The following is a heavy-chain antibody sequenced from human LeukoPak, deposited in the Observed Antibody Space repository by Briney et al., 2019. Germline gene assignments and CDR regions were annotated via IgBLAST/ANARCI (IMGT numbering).Heavy chain of an antibody. CDR2: INDRGHT. CDR1: GGSFSGYH. D-gene: IGHD4-23*01. Sequence: PSETLSLTCAVHGGSFSGYHWNWIRQSPGKGLEWIGEINDRGHTDYNPSLESQITISVDTSKKQFSLNLSSVTAADTAVYYCARDPTTVVTTPYYFGFWGQGTLVTVSS. J-gene: IGHJ4*02. CDR3: ARDPTTVVTTPYYFGF. V-gene: IGHV4-34*01.